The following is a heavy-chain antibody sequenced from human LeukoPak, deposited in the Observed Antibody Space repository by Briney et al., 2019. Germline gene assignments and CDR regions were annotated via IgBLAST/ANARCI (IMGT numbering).Heavy chain of an antibody. J-gene: IGHJ4*02. CDR1: GFTFSDYY. Sequence: PGGSLRLSCAVSGFTFSDYYMDWVRQAPGKGLEWVGRIRNKANSYTTEYAASVKGRFTISRDDSRNSLYLQMNSLTAEDTAVYYCARGVLWSGYFYFDYWGQGTLVTVS. CDR3: ARGVLWSGYFYFDY. D-gene: IGHD3-3*01. V-gene: IGHV3-72*01. CDR2: IRNKANSYTT.